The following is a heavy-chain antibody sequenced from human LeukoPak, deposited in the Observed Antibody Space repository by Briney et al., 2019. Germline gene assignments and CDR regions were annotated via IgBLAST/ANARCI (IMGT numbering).Heavy chain of an antibody. V-gene: IGHV4-59*08. CDR2: IYYSGST. D-gene: IGHD2-15*01. CDR1: GDSISSYS. Sequence: SETLSLTCTVSGDSISSYSWSWIRQPPGKGLEWIGYIYYSGSTNYNPSLKSRVTISVDTSKNQFSLKLSSVTTANTAVYYCARRYCSGGSCYPDYWGQGTLVTVSS. CDR3: ARRYCSGGSCYPDY. J-gene: IGHJ4*02.